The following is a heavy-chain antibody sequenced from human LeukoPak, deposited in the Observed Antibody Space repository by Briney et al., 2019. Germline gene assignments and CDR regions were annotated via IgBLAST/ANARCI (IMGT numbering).Heavy chain of an antibody. CDR2: FDPEDGET. CDR1: GYTLTEMS. CDR3: TTCLNGAGQPVAIYYYGMDV. Sequence: ASLKVSCKVSGYTLTEMSIHWVRQAPGGALEWMGGFDPEDGETVYAPKFQGRVTMTEDTSADTAYMELSSLRSEDTAVYYCTTCLNGAGQPVAIYYYGMDVWGQGTTVTVSS. D-gene: IGHD2-2*01. J-gene: IGHJ6*02. V-gene: IGHV1-24*01.